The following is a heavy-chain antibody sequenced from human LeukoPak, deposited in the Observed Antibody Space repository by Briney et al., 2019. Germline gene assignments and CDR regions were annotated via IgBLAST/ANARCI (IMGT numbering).Heavy chain of an antibody. CDR1: GGSISSYY. CDR3: ARQAATAFPHFDY. Sequence: SETLSLTCIVSGGSISSYYWSWIRQPPGKGLEWIGYIYYSGSTNYNPSLKSRVTISVDTSKNQFSLKLSSVTAADTAVYYCARQAATAFPHFDYWGQGTLVTVSS. V-gene: IGHV4-59*08. J-gene: IGHJ4*02. CDR2: IYYSGST. D-gene: IGHD2-15*01.